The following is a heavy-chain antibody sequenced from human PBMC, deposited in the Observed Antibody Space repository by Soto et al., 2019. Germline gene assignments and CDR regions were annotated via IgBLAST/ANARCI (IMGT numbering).Heavy chain of an antibody. CDR3: AASCVACGGFNYYGMDV. CDR2: IYYSGGT. V-gene: IGHV4-31*03. J-gene: IGHJ6*02. Sequence: QVQLQESGPGLVKPSQTLSLTCTVSGGSISSGGYYWSWIRQHPGKGLEWIGYIYYSGGTYYNPSLKGRVTISVDTSKNQFSLKLSSVTAADTAVYYCAASCVACGGFNYYGMDVWGQGTTVTVSS. D-gene: IGHD5-12*01. CDR1: GGSISSGGYY.